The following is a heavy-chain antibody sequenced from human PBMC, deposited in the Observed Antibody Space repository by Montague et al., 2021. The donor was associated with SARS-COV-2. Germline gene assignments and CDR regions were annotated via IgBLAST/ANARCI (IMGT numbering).Heavy chain of an antibody. J-gene: IGHJ6*03. CDR1: GGAY. V-gene: IGHV4-34*01. D-gene: IGHD3-16*01. CDR3: ARGQRGVVPATVLGLGFYFYYFIDV. Sequence: SETLSLTCGVYGGAYWIWIRHVPGKGLAFIGEMEVAGGTKNNPSLKRRLTVALDTSKSQFSLRLTSVSASDTAVSYCARGQRGVVPATVLGLGFYFYYFIDVWGQGTTVTVSS. CDR2: MEVAGGT.